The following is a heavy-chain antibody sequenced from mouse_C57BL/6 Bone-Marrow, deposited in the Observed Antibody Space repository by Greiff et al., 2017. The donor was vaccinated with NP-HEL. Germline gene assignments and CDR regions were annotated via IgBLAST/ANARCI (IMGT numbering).Heavy chain of an antibody. Sequence: QVQLKQPGTELVKPGASVKLSCKASGYTFTSYWMHWVKQRPGQGLEWIGNINPSNGGTNYNEKFKSKATLTVDKSSSTAYMQLSSLTSEDSAVYYCARLGFITTPLDYWGQGTTLTVSS. D-gene: IGHD1-1*01. CDR3: ARLGFITTPLDY. J-gene: IGHJ2*01. CDR2: INPSNGGT. V-gene: IGHV1-53*01. CDR1: GYTFTSYW.